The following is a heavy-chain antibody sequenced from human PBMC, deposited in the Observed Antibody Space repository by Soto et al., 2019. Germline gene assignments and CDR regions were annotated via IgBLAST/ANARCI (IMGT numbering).Heavy chain of an antibody. Sequence: EVQLVESGGGLVQPGGSLRLSCAASGFTVSSNYMSWVRQAPGKGLEWVSVIYSGGSTYYADSVKGRFTISRDNSKNTLYLQMNSLRAEDTAVYYCARILMTTFGGAPVDYWGQGTLVTVSS. J-gene: IGHJ4*02. CDR1: GFTVSSNY. D-gene: IGHD3-16*01. CDR2: IYSGGST. CDR3: ARILMTTFGGAPVDY. V-gene: IGHV3-66*01.